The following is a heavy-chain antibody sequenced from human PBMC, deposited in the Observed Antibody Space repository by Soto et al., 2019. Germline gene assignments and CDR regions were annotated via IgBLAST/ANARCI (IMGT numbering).Heavy chain of an antibody. J-gene: IGHJ4*02. D-gene: IGHD1-26*01. CDR3: ARDLAKGGGSAGFDY. Sequence: APVKVSCKASGYTFTVYYMHWVRQAPGQGLEWMGWINPKSGGTMYPQKFQGRVTMTWDTSISTAYMALTRLRSDDTAVYYCARDLAKGGGSAGFDYWGQGTLVTVSS. V-gene: IGHV1-2*02. CDR1: GYTFTVYY. CDR2: INPKSGGT.